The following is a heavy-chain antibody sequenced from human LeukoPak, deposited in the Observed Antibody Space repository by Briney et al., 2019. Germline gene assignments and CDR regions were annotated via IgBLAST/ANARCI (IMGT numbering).Heavy chain of an antibody. CDR2: MNPNSGNT. CDR3: ARERGIAAAGTLGGLGY. CDR1: GYTFTSYD. V-gene: IGHV1-8*01. J-gene: IGHJ4*02. D-gene: IGHD6-13*01. Sequence: ASVKVSCKASGYTFTSYDINWVRQAPGQGHEWMGWMNPNSGNTGYAQKFQGRVTMTRNTTISTAYMELSSLRSEDTAVYYCARERGIAAAGTLGGLGYWGQGTLVTVSS.